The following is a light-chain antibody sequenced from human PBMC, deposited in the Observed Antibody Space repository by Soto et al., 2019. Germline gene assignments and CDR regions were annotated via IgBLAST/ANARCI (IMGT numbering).Light chain of an antibody. CDR3: QQSFTAPIT. CDR2: GSS. CDR1: QSINNH. Sequence: DIQMTQSPSSLSASGGDRVTVTFRTSQSINNHLNWYQQKPGEAPKLLIYGSSSLHYGVPSRFSGSGSGSAFTLTISSLQPEDSATYYCQQSFTAPITFGQGTRLEIK. J-gene: IGKJ5*01. V-gene: IGKV1-39*01.